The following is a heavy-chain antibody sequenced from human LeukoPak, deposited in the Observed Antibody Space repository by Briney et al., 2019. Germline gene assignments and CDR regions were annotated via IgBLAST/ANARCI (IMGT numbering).Heavy chain of an antibody. Sequence: PSETPSLTCTVSGGSISSYYWSWIRQPPGKGLEWIGYIYYSGSTNYNPSLKSRVTISVDTSKNQFSLKLSSVTAADTAVYYCAGVSSYYYYMDIWGQGTMVTVSS. CDR3: AGVSSYYYYMDI. V-gene: IGHV4-59*01. D-gene: IGHD2/OR15-2a*01. CDR1: GGSISSYY. CDR2: IYYSGST. J-gene: IGHJ6*03.